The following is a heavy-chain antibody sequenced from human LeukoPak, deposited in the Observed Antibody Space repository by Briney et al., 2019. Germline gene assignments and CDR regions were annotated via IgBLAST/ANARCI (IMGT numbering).Heavy chain of an antibody. Sequence: PSETLSLTCAVYGGSFSGYYWSWIRQPPGKGLEWIGEINHSGSTNYNPSLKSRVTISVDTSKNQFSLKLSSVTAADTAVYYCARRLRGSWSGNRWFDPWGQGTLVTVSS. CDR1: GGSFSGYY. D-gene: IGHD3-10*01. CDR3: ARRLRGSWSGNRWFDP. J-gene: IGHJ5*02. CDR2: INHSGST. V-gene: IGHV4-34*01.